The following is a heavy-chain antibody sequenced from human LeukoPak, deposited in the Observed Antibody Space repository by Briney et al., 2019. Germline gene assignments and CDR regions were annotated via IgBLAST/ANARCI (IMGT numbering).Heavy chain of an antibody. V-gene: IGHV4-34*10. CDR1: GGSFSGYS. J-gene: IGHJ6*03. CDR2: IHSIET. Sequence: SETLSLTCAVYGGSFSGYSWSWIRQPPGKGLEWIGYIHSIETKYNTSPPSRVSMSIDTSKNQFSLNLRSVTAADTAVYYCARGLRDEERYYEYYYMDVWGKGTTVTVSS. CDR3: ARGLRDEERYYEYYYMDV. D-gene: IGHD3-22*01.